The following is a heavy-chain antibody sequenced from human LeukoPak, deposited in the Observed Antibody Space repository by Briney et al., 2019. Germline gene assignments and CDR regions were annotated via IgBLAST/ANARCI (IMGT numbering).Heavy chain of an antibody. J-gene: IGHJ4*02. Sequence: ASVKVSCKASGYTFTSYGISWVRQAPGQGPEWMGWISAYNGNTNYAQKLQGRVTMTTDTSTSTAYMELRSLRSDDTAVYYCARVNIVVVPAAVYYFDYWGQGTLVTVSS. CDR1: GYTFTSYG. CDR2: ISAYNGNT. D-gene: IGHD2-2*01. CDR3: ARVNIVVVPAAVYYFDY. V-gene: IGHV1-18*04.